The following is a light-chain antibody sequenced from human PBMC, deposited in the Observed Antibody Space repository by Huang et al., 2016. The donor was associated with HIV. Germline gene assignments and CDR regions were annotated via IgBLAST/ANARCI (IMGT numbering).Light chain of an antibody. J-gene: IGKJ3*01. CDR3: QQYNNWPIT. V-gene: IGKV3-15*01. CDR2: GAS. Sequence: EIVMTQSPATLSVSPGERVTPSCRASQSVSNNLAWYQQKPGQAPRLLIYGASNRATGIPSRFSGSGSWTDFTLTISSLQSEHFAVYYCQQYNNWPITFGPGTKVDTK. CDR1: QSVSNN.